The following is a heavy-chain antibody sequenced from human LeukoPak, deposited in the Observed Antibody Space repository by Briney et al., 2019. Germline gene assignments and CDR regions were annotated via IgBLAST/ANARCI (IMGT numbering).Heavy chain of an antibody. V-gene: IGHV3-43*01. CDR2: ISWDGGST. D-gene: IGHD3-22*01. Sequence: PGESLRLSCAASGFNFDDYTMHWVRQAPGEGLEWVSHISWDGGSTYYADSVKGRFTISSDNSKNSLYLQMNSLRTEDTALYYCAKDGEHYYDSSGYYGHFDYWGQGTLVTVSS. CDR3: AKDGEHYYDSSGYYGHFDY. CDR1: GFNFDDYT. J-gene: IGHJ4*02.